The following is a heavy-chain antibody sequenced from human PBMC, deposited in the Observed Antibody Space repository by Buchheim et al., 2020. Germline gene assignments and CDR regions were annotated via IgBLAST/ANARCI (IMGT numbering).Heavy chain of an antibody. Sequence: QVQLVESGGGVVQPGRSLRLSCAASGFTFNNYAMHWVRQAPGKGLEWVAIIWYDGSDAHYADSVKGRFTISRDNSKNTLYLQMNSLRPDDTAVYYCAKVVPYCSSTSCYFDYWGQGTL. CDR2: IWYDGSDA. CDR1: GFTFNNYA. J-gene: IGHJ4*02. V-gene: IGHV3-33*06. D-gene: IGHD2-2*01. CDR3: AKVVPYCSSTSCYFDY.